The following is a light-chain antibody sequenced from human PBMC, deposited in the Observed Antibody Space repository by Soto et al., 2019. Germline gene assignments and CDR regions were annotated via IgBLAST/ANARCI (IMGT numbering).Light chain of an antibody. J-gene: IGKJ1*01. CDR1: QSVSSNY. V-gene: IGKV3-20*01. CDR3: HHYET. Sequence: ESVLTQSPGTLSLSPGERATLSCRASQSVSSNYLAWYQQKPGQAPRLLIYGVSSRATGIPDRFSGSGSGTDFTLTISRLEPEDFTVYYCHHYETFGQGTKVDIK. CDR2: GVS.